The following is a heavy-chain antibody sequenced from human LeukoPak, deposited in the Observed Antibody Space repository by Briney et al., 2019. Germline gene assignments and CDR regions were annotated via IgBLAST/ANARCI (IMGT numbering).Heavy chain of an antibody. V-gene: IGHV1-18*01. CDR3: ARASYYYDSSGYSVGDFDY. CDR2: ISAYNGNT. D-gene: IGHD3-22*01. J-gene: IGHJ4*02. CDR1: GYTFTSYA. Sequence: ASVKVSCKASGYTFTSYAMHWVRQAPGQGLEWMGWISAYNGNTNYAQKLQGRVTMTTDTSTSTAYMELRSLRSDDTAVYYCARASYYYDSSGYSVGDFDYWGQGTLVTVSS.